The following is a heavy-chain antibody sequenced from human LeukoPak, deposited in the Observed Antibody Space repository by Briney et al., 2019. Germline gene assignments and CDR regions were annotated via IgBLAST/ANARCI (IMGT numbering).Heavy chain of an antibody. CDR1: GYTFTSYD. V-gene: IGHV1-8*01. CDR3: AKGDYVWGSYRSEYNWFDP. D-gene: IGHD3-16*02. J-gene: IGHJ5*02. Sequence: GASVKVSCKASGYTFTSYDINWVRHATGQGLEWMGWMNPNGGNTGYAQKFQGRVTMTRNTSISTAYMELSRLRSEDTAVYYCAKGDYVWGSYRSEYNWFDPWGQGTLVTVSS. CDR2: MNPNGGNT.